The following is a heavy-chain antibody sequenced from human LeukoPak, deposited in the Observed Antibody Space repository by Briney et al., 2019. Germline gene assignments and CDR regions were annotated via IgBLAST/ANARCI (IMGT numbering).Heavy chain of an antibody. CDR2: IYYSGST. Sequence: SETLSLTCTVSGGSISSHYWSWIRQPPGKGLEWIGYIYYSGSTNYNPSLKSRVTISVDTSKNQFSLKLSSVTAADTAVYYCAKGGSGSPLFDYWGQGTLVTVSS. D-gene: IGHD3-10*01. V-gene: IGHV4-59*11. CDR3: AKGGSGSPLFDY. J-gene: IGHJ4*02. CDR1: GGSISSHY.